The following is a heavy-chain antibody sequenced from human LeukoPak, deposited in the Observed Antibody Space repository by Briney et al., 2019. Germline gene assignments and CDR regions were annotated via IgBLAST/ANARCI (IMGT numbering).Heavy chain of an antibody. V-gene: IGHV1-18*01. Sequence: ASVNVSCKASVYTFINYVISEVRQAPGQGREGMGLISAYNGNTHYAQKLRGRVILTTDTCTSTAYMELRRLRSDDAAVYGCARERGYDILTGDYTDYYYYMDVWGKGTTVTVSS. D-gene: IGHD3-9*01. CDR1: VYTFINYV. J-gene: IGHJ6*03. CDR2: ISAYNGNT. CDR3: ARERGYDILTGDYTDYYYYMDV.